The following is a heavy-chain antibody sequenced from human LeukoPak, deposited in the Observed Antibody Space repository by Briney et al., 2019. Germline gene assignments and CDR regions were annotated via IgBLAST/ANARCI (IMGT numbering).Heavy chain of an antibody. J-gene: IGHJ4*02. CDR2: INHSGST. Sequence: SETLSLTCAVYGGSFSGYYWNWIRQPPGKGLEWIGEINHSGSTNYNPSLKSRVTESLDTSKNQFSLKLSSVTAADTAVYYCARGRAYFDWGQGTLVTVSS. V-gene: IGHV4-34*01. D-gene: IGHD3-9*01. CDR3: ARGRAYFD. CDR1: GGSFSGYY.